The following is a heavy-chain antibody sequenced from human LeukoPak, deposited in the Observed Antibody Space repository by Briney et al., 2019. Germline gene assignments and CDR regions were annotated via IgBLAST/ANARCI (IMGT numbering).Heavy chain of an antibody. CDR3: AHRPPTGYDSSGCFDY. CDR2: IYWDDDK. D-gene: IGHD3-22*01. V-gene: IGHV2-5*02. Sequence: SGPTLVNPTQTLTLTCTFSGFSLSTSGVGVGWIRQPPGKALEWLALIYWDDDKRYSPSLKSRLTITKDTSKNQVVLTMTNMDPVDTATYYCAHRPPTGYDSSGCFDYWGQGTLVTVSS. CDR1: GFSLSTSGVG. J-gene: IGHJ4*02.